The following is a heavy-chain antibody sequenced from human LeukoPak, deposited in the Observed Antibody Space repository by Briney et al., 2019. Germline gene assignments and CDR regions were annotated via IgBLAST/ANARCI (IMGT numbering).Heavy chain of an antibody. J-gene: IGHJ4*02. Sequence: GGSLRLSCAASGFTFSTYSMNWVRQAPGKGLEWVSSISSSSSTYIYYADSVRGRFTISRDNAKNSLYLQMNSLRAEDTAVYYCARDPPGSYYGSYWGQGTLVTVSS. CDR1: GFTFSTYS. CDR3: ARDPPGSYYGSY. V-gene: IGHV3-21*01. D-gene: IGHD1-26*01. CDR2: ISSSSSTYI.